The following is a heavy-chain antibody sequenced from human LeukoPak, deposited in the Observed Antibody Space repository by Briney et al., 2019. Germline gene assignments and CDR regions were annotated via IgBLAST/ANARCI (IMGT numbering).Heavy chain of an antibody. J-gene: IGHJ4*02. CDR2: IYYSGNT. Sequence: SGTLSLTCTVPGVSISSSNSYWGWIRQPPGKGLEWIGSIYYSGNTYYNASLKSQVSISIDTSKNQFSLRLTSVTAADTAVYYCARVTGYMIEDYFDYWGQGTLVTVSS. CDR3: ARVTGYMIEDYFDY. V-gene: IGHV4-39*01. D-gene: IGHD3-22*01. CDR1: GVSISSSNSY.